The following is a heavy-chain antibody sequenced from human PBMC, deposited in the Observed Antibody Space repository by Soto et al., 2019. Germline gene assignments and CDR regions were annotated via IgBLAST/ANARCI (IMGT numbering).Heavy chain of an antibody. J-gene: IGHJ5*02. Sequence: QVQLQESGPGLVKPSQTLSLTCTVSGGSISGGGYYWSWIRQHPGKGLEWIGYIYYSGSTYYNPSLKSRVTISVDTSKNQFSLKLSSVTAADTAVYYCARVSRYSYVSNWFDPWGQGTLVTVSS. CDR2: IYYSGST. D-gene: IGHD5-18*01. CDR1: GGSISGGGYY. V-gene: IGHV4-31*03. CDR3: ARVSRYSYVSNWFDP.